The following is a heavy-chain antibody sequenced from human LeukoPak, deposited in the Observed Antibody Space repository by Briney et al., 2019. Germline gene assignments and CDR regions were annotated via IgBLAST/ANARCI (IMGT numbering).Heavy chain of an antibody. CDR3: ARDRDFWSGYQYYYYGMDV. CDR1: GFTFSGYA. V-gene: IGHV3-66*01. Sequence: GGSLRLSCAASGFTFSGYAMSWVRQAPGKGLEWVSVIYSGGSTYYADSVKDRFTISRDNSKDTLYLQMNSLRAEDTAVYYCARDRDFWSGYQYYYYGMDVWGQGTTVTVSS. J-gene: IGHJ6*02. CDR2: IYSGGST. D-gene: IGHD3-3*01.